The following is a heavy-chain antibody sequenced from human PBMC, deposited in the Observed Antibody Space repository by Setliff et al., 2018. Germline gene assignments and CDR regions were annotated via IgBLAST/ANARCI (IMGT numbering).Heavy chain of an antibody. CDR1: GFNLGSYW. Sequence: LRLSCAASGFNLGSYWMHWVRQAPGKGLVWVSRMNSDGGTTDYADYAKGRFTISSDNAKNTLYLQMKSLRVEDTAVYFCTRDEWETFRYWGRGTLVTVSS. CDR3: TRDEWETFRY. CDR2: MNSDGGTT. V-gene: IGHV3-74*01. J-gene: IGHJ4*02. D-gene: IGHD1-26*01.